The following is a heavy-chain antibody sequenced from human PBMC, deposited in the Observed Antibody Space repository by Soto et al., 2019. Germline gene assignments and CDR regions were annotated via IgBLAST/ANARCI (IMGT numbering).Heavy chain of an antibody. CDR1: GGTFSSYT. Sequence: QVQLVQSGAEVKKPGSSVKVSCKASGGTFSSYTISWVRQAPGQGLEWMGRIIPILGIANYAQKFQGRVTITADKSTCTAYMELSSLRSEDTAVYYCARVKYYYGSGSHKTTPDNWFDPWGQGPLVTVSS. D-gene: IGHD3-10*01. CDR2: IIPILGIA. J-gene: IGHJ5*02. CDR3: ARVKYYYGSGSHKTTPDNWFDP. V-gene: IGHV1-69*02.